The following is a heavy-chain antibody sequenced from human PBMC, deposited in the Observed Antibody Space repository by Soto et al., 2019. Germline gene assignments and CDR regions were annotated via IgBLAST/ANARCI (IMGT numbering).Heavy chain of an antibody. CDR3: ARSQGSSTSLEIYYYYYYGMDV. J-gene: IGHJ6*02. Sequence: QVQLVQSGAEVKKPGSSVKVSCKASGGTFSSYAISWVRQAPGQGLESMGGTIPISDTTNYAQKFQGRVTITADESTSTAYMELSSLRSEDTAVYYCARSQGSSTSLEIYYYYYYGMDVWGQGTTVTVSS. V-gene: IGHV1-69*01. CDR2: TIPISDTT. D-gene: IGHD2-2*01. CDR1: GGTFSSYA.